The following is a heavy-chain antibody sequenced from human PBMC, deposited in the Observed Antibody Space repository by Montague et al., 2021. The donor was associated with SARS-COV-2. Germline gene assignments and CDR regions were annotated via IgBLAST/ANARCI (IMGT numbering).Heavy chain of an antibody. CDR2: TNQWGGT. D-gene: IGHD1-1*01. Sequence: SETLSLTCAVSGGSITSENWWSWVRQPPGKGLEWIAETNQWGGTNYNPSLTSRGTIILDNSKNQFSLMLTSVTAAATSLDYCASHPVWHQLCTWGQGTLVTVSS. J-gene: IGHJ4*02. CDR1: GGSITSENW. V-gene: IGHV4-4*02. CDR3: ASHPVWHQLCT.